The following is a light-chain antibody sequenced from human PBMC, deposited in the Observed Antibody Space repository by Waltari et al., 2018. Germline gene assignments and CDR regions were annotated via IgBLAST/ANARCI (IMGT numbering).Light chain of an antibody. CDR1: QSIGTF. Sequence: EIVLTQSPGTLSLSPGERVTLSCRASQSIGTFLAWHQQKPGQPPRLLIYGASIRAAGIPDRVSGSGSGTDFSLTISRLEPEDFAVYYCQHYVRLPVTFGQGTKVQIK. J-gene: IGKJ1*01. CDR3: QHYVRLPVT. CDR2: GAS. V-gene: IGKV3-20*01.